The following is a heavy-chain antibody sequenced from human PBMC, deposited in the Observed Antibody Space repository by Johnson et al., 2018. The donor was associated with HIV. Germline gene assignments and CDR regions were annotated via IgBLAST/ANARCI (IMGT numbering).Heavy chain of an antibody. Sequence: VQLVESGGGLVQPGGSLRLSCAASGFTFSSYWMSWVRQAPGKGLEWVANIKQDGSEKYYVDSVKGRFPISRDNAKNSLYLQMNSLRAEDTALYYCARVAAAACMMTDAFDIWGQGTMVSVSS. CDR2: IKQDGSEK. D-gene: IGHD6-13*01. CDR1: GFTFSSYW. J-gene: IGHJ3*02. CDR3: ARVAAAACMMTDAFDI. V-gene: IGHV3-7*05.